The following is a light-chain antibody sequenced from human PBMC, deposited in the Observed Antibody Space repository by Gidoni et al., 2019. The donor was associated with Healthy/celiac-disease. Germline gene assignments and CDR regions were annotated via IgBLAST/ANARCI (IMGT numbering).Light chain of an antibody. CDR2: DAS. J-gene: IGKJ3*01. CDR3: QQFNSYPQA. CDR1: QGISSA. V-gene: IGKV1-13*02. Sequence: IQLTQSPPSLSASVGDRVTITCRASQGISSASAWYQQKPGHAPKLLIYDASSLGSGVPSRFSGSGSGTDFTLTISSLQPEDFATYYCQQFNSYPQAFGPGTKVDIK.